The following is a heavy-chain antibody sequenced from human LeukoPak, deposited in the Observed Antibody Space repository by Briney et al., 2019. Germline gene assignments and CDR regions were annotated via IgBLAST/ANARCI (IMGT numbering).Heavy chain of an antibody. CDR2: IKQDGSKK. D-gene: IGHD5-24*01. CDR1: GFPFSSYG. J-gene: IGHJ4*02. Sequence: GGSLRLPCVASGFPFSSYGMPWVRKAPGKGLEWVANIKQDGSKKSYVDSVKGRFTISRDNAKNSLYLQMNSLRAEDTAIYYCTRVGYIDEGIDYWGQGTLVTVSS. V-gene: IGHV3-7*04. CDR3: TRVGYIDEGIDY.